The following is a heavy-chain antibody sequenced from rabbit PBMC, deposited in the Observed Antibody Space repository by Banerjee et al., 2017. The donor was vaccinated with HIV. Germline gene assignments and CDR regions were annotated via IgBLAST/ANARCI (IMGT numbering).Heavy chain of an antibody. Sequence: QEQLVESGGGLVKPGASLTLSCKASGFSFSNKYVMCWVRQAPGKGLEWIACIGTNTGNTYYASWAKGRFTISKTSSTTVTLQMTSLTVADTATYFCARDDGDAGYGTVLWGPGTLVTVS. D-gene: IGHD7-1*01. CDR2: IGTNTGNT. CDR3: ARDDGDAGYGTVL. J-gene: IGHJ4*01. CDR1: GFSFSNKYV. V-gene: IGHV1S45*01.